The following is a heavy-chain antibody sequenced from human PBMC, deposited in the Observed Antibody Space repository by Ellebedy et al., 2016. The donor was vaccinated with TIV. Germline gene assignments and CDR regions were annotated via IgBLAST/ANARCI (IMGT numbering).Heavy chain of an antibody. CDR2: INPNSGGT. J-gene: IGHJ6*02. V-gene: IGHV1-2*02. D-gene: IGHD2-15*01. Sequence: AASVKVSCKASGYTFNGFYIHWVRQAPGQGLEWMGWINPNSGGTNYAQKFQGRVTMTRDTSISTAYMELSRLRSDDAAVYFCARDARYYYGMDVWGQGTTVTVSS. CDR3: ARDARYYYGMDV. CDR1: GYTFNGFY.